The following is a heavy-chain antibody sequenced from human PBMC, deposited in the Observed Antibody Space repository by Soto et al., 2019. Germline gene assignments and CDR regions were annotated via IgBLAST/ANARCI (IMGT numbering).Heavy chain of an antibody. CDR2: INSDSTTT. V-gene: IGHV3-48*02. J-gene: IGHJ4*02. CDR3: ARDLSH. CDR1: GFPFSTYA. Sequence: DAHLVESGGGLVQPGGSLRLYCAVSGFPFSTYAMHWVRQAPGKGLEWISYINSDSTTTFHADSVKGRFTVSRDNAKNSLYLQMSSLRHEDTAVYYCARDLSHWGQGTLVTVSS.